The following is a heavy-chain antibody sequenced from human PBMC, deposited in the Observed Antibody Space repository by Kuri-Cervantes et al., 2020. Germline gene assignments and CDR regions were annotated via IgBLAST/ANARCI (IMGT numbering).Heavy chain of an antibody. CDR3: AREWFRDGYENTGIDY. CDR2: ISWDGGST. J-gene: IGHJ4*02. V-gene: IGHV3-43*01. Sequence: GESLKISCAASGFTFDVYTMHWVRQAPGKGLEWVSLISWDGGSTYYADSVKGRFTISRDNSKNTLYLQMNSLRAEDTAVYYCAREWFRDGYENTGIDYWGQGTLVTVSS. D-gene: IGHD5-24*01. CDR1: GFTFDVYT.